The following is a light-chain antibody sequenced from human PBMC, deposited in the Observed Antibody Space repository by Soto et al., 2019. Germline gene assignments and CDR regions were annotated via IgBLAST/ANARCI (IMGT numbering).Light chain of an antibody. CDR1: QSVSSSY. V-gene: IGKV3-20*01. J-gene: IGKJ5*01. CDR2: GAS. Sequence: EIVITQSPATLSVSTGERATLSCRASQSVSSSYLAWYQQKPGQAPRLLIYGASSRATGIPDRFSGSGSGTDFTLTISRLEPEDFAVYYCQQYGSSITFGQGTRLEVK. CDR3: QQYGSSIT.